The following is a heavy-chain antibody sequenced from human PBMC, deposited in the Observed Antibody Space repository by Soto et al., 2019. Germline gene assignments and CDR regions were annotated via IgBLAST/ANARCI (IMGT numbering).Heavy chain of an antibody. D-gene: IGHD3-10*01. Sequence: QVQLVESGGGVVQPGRSLRLSCAASGFTFSSYGMHWVRQAPGKGLEWVAVIWYDGSNKYYADSVKGRFTISRDNSKNTLYLQMNSLRAEDTAVYYCARDGYYYGSGSYHGVVYYYYGMDVW. CDR1: GFTFSSYG. CDR2: IWYDGSNK. CDR3: ARDGYYYGSGSYHGVVYYYYGMDV. J-gene: IGHJ6*01. V-gene: IGHV3-33*01.